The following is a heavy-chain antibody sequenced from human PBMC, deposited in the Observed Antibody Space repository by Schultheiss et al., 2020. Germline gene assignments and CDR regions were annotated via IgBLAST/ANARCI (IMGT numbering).Heavy chain of an antibody. J-gene: IGHJ4*02. CDR1: GGSISSSSYY. D-gene: IGHD2-2*01. CDR2: IYYSGST. CDR3: ASMPAGFTYYFDY. V-gene: IGHV4-39*01. Sequence: SETLSLTCTVSGGSISSSSYYWGWIRQPPEKGLEWIGSIYYSGSTYYNPSLKSRLTISVDTSKNQFSLKLSSVTAADTAVYYCASMPAGFTYYFDYWGQGTLVTVSS.